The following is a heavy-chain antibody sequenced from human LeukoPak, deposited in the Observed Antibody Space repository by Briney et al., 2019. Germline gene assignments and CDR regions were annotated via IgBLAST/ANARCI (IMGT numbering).Heavy chain of an antibody. CDR3: ARDKDTGIDY. CDR1: GGSIRSYY. Sequence: SETLSLTRTVSGGSIRSYYWSWIRQPPGKGLEWIGYVYNSGSTYYSPSLKSRVTISIDTSKNQFSLNLSSVTAADTAVYYCARDKDTGIDYWGQGTLVTVSS. D-gene: IGHD1-26*01. J-gene: IGHJ4*02. V-gene: IGHV4-59*01. CDR2: VYNSGST.